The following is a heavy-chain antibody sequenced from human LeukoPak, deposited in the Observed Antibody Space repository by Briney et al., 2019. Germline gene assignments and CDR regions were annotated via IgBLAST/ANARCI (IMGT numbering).Heavy chain of an antibody. Sequence: GASVKVSCKASGYTFTSYYMHWVRQAPGQGLEWMGWISAYNGNTNYAQKLQGRVTMTTDTSTSTAYMELRSLRSDDTAVYYCARTPPYYYDSSGYYHRWFDPWGQGTLVTVSS. CDR1: GYTFTSYY. CDR2: ISAYNGNT. CDR3: ARTPPYYYDSSGYYHRWFDP. D-gene: IGHD3-22*01. J-gene: IGHJ5*02. V-gene: IGHV1-18*04.